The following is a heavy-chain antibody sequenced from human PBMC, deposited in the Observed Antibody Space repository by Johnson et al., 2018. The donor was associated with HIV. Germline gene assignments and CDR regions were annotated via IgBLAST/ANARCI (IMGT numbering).Heavy chain of an antibody. CDR2: INWNGGRT. D-gene: IGHD2-21*01. Sequence: VQLVESGGGLVQPGRSLRLSCAASGFTFDDYGMHWVRQAPGKGLEWVSGINWNGGRTGYADSVKGRFTISRDNAKNSLYLQMNSLRAEDTALYYCARVVVVIAIGGTDAFDIWGQGTMVTVSS. V-gene: IGHV3-20*04. CDR3: ARVVVVIAIGGTDAFDI. CDR1: GFTFDDYG. J-gene: IGHJ3*02.